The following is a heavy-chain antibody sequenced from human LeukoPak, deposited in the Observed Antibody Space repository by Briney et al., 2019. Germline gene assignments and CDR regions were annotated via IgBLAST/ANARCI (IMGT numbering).Heavy chain of an antibody. J-gene: IGHJ4*02. D-gene: IGHD2-21*01. Sequence: GGSLRLSCAASGLTFSDYAMTWVRQAPGRGLEWVSAIGIRSLTPTYAQSVKGRFTISRDDSKSTLYLQMNSLRAEDTAIYYCAKDFRCDWWGQGTLVTVSS. CDR3: AKDFRCDW. CDR1: GLTFSDYA. CDR2: IGIRSLTP. V-gene: IGHV3-23*01.